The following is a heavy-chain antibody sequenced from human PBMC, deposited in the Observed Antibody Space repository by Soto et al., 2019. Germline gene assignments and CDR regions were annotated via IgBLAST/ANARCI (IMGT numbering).Heavy chain of an antibody. J-gene: IGHJ6*03. V-gene: IGHV4-34*01. CDR3: ARGGSPLFYICFGLHRDFYYLHV. D-gene: IGHD3-10*01. Sequence: LEWIGERNQSGSTNSNPSLQSRVTISVDTSKNQFSLKLSSVTAADTAVDYCARGGSPLFYICFGLHRDFYYLHV. CDR2: RNQSGST.